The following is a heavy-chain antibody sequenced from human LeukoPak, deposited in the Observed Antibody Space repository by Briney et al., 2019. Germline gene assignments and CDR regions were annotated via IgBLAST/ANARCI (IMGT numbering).Heavy chain of an antibody. CDR1: GFTFSSYA. Sequence: GGSLRLSCTTSGFTFSSYAMSWVRQAPGKGLQWVSAISGNGGSTYYADSVKGRFTISRDNSKNTLYLQMNSLRAEDTAIYYCAKDSSPTYYYGSGDYWGQGTLVTVYS. V-gene: IGHV3-23*01. CDR3: AKDSSPTYYYGSGDY. CDR2: ISGNGGST. J-gene: IGHJ4*02. D-gene: IGHD3-10*01.